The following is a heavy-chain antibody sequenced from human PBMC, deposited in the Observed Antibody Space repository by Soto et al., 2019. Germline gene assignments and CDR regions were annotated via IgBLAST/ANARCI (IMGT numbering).Heavy chain of an antibody. CDR1: GASFSGYY. Sequence: QVQLQQWGAGLLKPSETLSLTCAVYGASFSGYYWSWIRQPPGKGLEWIGEINHSGSTNYNPSLKSRVTISVDTSKNQFSLNLSSVNAADTAVYYCARRLDVWGQGITVTVSS. J-gene: IGHJ6*02. CDR2: INHSGST. V-gene: IGHV4-34*01. CDR3: ARRLDV.